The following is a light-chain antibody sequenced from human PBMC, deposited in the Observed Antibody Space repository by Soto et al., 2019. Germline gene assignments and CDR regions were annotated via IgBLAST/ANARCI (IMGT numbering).Light chain of an antibody. CDR3: QQYNTWPRT. V-gene: IGKV3-15*01. CDR1: QSVSNN. Sequence: EIVMTQSPATLSVSPGERATLSFGASQSVSNNSAWYQQKPGQAPSLLIFGASTRATGIPARFSGSGSGTEFTLTICILQSEDLAVYYCQQYNTWPRTFGQGTKVDIK. CDR2: GAS. J-gene: IGKJ1*01.